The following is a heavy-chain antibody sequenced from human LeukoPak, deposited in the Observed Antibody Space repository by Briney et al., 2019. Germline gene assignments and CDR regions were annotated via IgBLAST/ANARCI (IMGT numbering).Heavy chain of an antibody. CDR3: ARVELPLGVFDY. J-gene: IGHJ4*02. CDR2: IIPIFGTA. V-gene: IGHV1-69*05. CDR1: GGTFSSYA. D-gene: IGHD1-26*01. Sequence: ASVKVSCKASGGTFSSYAISWVRQAPGQGLEWMGGIIPIFGTANYAQKFQGRVTITTDESKSTAYMELSSLRSEDTAVYYCARVELPLGVFDYWGQGTLVTVSS.